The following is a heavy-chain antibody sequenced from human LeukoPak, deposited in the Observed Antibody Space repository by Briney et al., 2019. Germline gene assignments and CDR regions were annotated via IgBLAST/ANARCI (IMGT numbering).Heavy chain of an antibody. CDR3: ARLQRKYYDFWSGYWIDDY. CDR2: IYPGDSDT. Sequence: GESLKTSCKGPGYSFTSYWIGWVRQMPGKGLERMGIIYPGDSDTRYSPSFQGQVTISADKSISTAYLQWSSLKASDTAMYHCARLQRKYYDFWSGYWIDDYWGQGTLVTVSS. V-gene: IGHV5-51*01. D-gene: IGHD3-3*01. CDR1: GYSFTSYW. J-gene: IGHJ4*02.